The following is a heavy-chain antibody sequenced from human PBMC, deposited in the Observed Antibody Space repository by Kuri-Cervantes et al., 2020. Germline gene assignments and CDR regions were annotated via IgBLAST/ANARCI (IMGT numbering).Heavy chain of an antibody. CDR1: GYTFTYRY. V-gene: IGHV1-18*04. J-gene: IGHJ5*02. Sequence: ASVKVSCKASGYTFTYRYLHWVRQAPGQGLEWMGWISAYNGNTNYAQKLQGRVTMTTDTSTSTAYMELRSLRSDDTAVYYCARQFYGSGPFDPWGQGTLVTVSS. D-gene: IGHD3-10*01. CDR2: ISAYNGNT. CDR3: ARQFYGSGPFDP.